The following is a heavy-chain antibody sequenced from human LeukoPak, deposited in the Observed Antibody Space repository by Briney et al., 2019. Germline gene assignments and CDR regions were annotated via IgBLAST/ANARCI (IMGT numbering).Heavy chain of an antibody. V-gene: IGHV3-48*03. Sequence: GGSLRLSCAASGFTFSSFEMNWVRQAPGKGLEWVSYISSSGSTIYYADSVKGRFTISRDNAKNSLYLQMNSLRAEDTAVYYCARAKNTYYYDSSGYYGLKYWGQGTLVTVPS. J-gene: IGHJ4*02. CDR3: ARAKNTYYYDSSGYYGLKY. CDR1: GFTFSSFE. D-gene: IGHD3-22*01. CDR2: ISSSGSTI.